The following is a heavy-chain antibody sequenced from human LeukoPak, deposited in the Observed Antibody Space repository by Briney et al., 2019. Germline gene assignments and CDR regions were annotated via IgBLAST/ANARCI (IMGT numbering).Heavy chain of an antibody. D-gene: IGHD3-10*01. V-gene: IGHV3-64*01. CDR1: GFTLNDYS. J-gene: IGHJ3*02. Sequence: GGSLRLSCAASGFTLNDYSMHWIRQAPGKGLEYVSAISSSGDSTYYANSVKGRFTISRDNSKNTLYLQMGSLRAGDMAVYYCARVGNSGAFDIWGQETMVTVS. CDR3: ARVGNSGAFDI. CDR2: ISSSGDST.